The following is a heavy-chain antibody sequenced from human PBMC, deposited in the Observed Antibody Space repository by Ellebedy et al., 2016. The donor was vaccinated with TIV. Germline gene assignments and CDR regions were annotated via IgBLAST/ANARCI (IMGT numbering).Heavy chain of an antibody. Sequence: SETLSLTXTVSGGSISSSSYYWSWIRQPPGKGLEWIGYIYYSGSTNYNPSLKSRVTISVDTSKNQFSLKLSSVTAADTAVYYCASSAGQLVFGGAFDIWGQGTMVTVSS. D-gene: IGHD6-6*01. CDR3: ASSAGQLVFGGAFDI. J-gene: IGHJ3*02. CDR1: GGSISSSSYY. CDR2: IYYSGST. V-gene: IGHV4-61*01.